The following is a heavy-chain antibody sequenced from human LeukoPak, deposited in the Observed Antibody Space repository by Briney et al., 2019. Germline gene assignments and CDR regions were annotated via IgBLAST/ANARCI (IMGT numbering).Heavy chain of an antibody. D-gene: IGHD3-16*02. V-gene: IGHV3-30*03. CDR1: GFTFGSYG. J-gene: IGHJ4*02. CDR3: ATNYVWGSYRYTSYFDY. CDR2: ISYDGSNK. Sequence: GGSLRLSCAASGFTFGSYGMHWVRQAPGKGLEWVAVISYDGSNKYYADSVKGRFTISRDNSKNTLYLQMNSLRAEDTAVYYCATNYVWGSYRYTSYFDYWGQGTLVTVSS.